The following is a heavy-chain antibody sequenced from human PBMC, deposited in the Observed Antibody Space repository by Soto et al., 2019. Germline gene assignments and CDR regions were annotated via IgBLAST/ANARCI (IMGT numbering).Heavy chain of an antibody. CDR2: IYFSGST. V-gene: IGHV4-39*01. CDR3: ARQVVRYYYMDV. CDR1: GGSISSSSYY. D-gene: IGHD2-8*01. J-gene: IGHJ6*03. Sequence: PSETLSLTCTVSGGSISSSSYYWGWIRQPPGKGLEWIGSIYFSGSTYYNPSLKSRFTISVDTSKNQFSLKLSSVTAADTAVYYCARQVVRYYYMDVWGKGTTVTVSS.